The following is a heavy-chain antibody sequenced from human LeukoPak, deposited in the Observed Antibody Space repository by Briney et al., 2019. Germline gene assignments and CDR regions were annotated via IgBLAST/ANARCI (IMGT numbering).Heavy chain of an antibody. D-gene: IGHD6-13*01. Sequence: AGGSLRLSCAASGFIFDDYGMSWVRQAPGKGLEWVSGINWNGGSTGYADSVKGRFTISRDNAKNPLYLQMNSLRAEDMALYYCAKDISVGSSSWFDYWGQGTLVTVSS. CDR3: AKDISVGSSSWFDY. V-gene: IGHV3-20*04. J-gene: IGHJ4*02. CDR2: INWNGGST. CDR1: GFIFDDYG.